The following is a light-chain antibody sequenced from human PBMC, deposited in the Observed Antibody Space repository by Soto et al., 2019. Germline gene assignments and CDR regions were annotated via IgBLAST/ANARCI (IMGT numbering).Light chain of an antibody. J-gene: IGKJ4*01. CDR2: DAS. Sequence: DIQMTPSPSTLSASVGDRVTITCRASQSISSWLAWYQQEPGKAPKLLIYDASSLESGVPSRFSGSGSGTEFTLTISSLQPDDFATYYCQQYNSYVLTFGGGTRWIS. CDR1: QSISSW. CDR3: QQYNSYVLT. V-gene: IGKV1-5*01.